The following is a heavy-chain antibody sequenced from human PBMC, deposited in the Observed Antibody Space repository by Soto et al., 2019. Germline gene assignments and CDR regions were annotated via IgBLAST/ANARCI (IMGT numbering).Heavy chain of an antibody. CDR1: GFTFSSYA. V-gene: IGHV3-23*01. CDR3: AKDTYGSGDRGMFDY. Sequence: LRLSCAASGFTFSSYAMNWVRQAPGKGLEWVSVISGSGDRTYYADSVKGRFTISRDNSKNTVYMQMNRLRAEDTAVYYCAKDTYGSGDRGMFDYWGQGTLVTVSS. D-gene: IGHD1-26*01. CDR2: ISGSGDRT. J-gene: IGHJ4*02.